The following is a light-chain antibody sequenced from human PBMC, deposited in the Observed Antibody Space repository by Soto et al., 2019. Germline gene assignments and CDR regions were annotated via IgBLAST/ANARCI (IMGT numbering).Light chain of an antibody. CDR3: SSHVRGKKYV. Sequence: QAVLTQPPSASGSPGQSVTISCTGTSSDVGGHNYVSWYQQYPGKAPKLIIYEVSRWPSGVPDRFSGSKSGNTASLTVSGLQSADEAEDSCSSHVRGKKYVFGTGTKLTVL. J-gene: IGLJ1*01. CDR1: SSDVGGHNY. V-gene: IGLV2-8*01. CDR2: EVS.